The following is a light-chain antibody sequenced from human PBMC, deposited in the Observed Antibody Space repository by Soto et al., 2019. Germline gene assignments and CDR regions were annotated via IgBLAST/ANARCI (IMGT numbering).Light chain of an antibody. CDR2: AAS. Sequence: DIQMTQSPSSLSASVGDRVTITCRASQSITSYLNWYQQKPGKAPKLLIDAASSLQSGVPSRFSGGASGTDFTLTFSSLQPEDFATYYCQQTYSSPQTFGQGTKVDIK. CDR1: QSITSY. CDR3: QQTYSSPQT. J-gene: IGKJ1*01. V-gene: IGKV1-39*01.